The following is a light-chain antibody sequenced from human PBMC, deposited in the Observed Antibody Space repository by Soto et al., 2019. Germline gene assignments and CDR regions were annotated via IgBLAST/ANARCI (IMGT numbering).Light chain of an antibody. V-gene: IGKV1-33*01. CDR1: PEITNF. CDR2: DST. J-gene: IGKJ2*01. CDR3: QQYDTLPYT. Sequence: DFQIPHPPPSLFASVGARAPTPCQASPEITNFVNWYQHKPGKAPNLVIYDSTNLEVGVPSRFSGSRSGADFTFTITGLQPEDIATDWCQQYDTLPYTFGQGTKLESK.